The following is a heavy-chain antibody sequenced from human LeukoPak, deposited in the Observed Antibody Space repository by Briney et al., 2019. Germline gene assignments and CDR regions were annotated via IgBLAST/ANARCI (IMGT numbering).Heavy chain of an antibody. J-gene: IGHJ4*02. CDR3: ARGRGYSGYDYAY. CDR1: GFTFSSYA. D-gene: IGHD5-12*01. Sequence: GGSLRLSCAASGFTFSSYAMHWVRQAPGKGLEWVAVISYDGSNKYYADSVKGRFTISRDNSKNTLYLQMNSLRAEDTAVYYCARGRGYSGYDYAYWGQGTLVTVSS. V-gene: IGHV3-30-3*01. CDR2: ISYDGSNK.